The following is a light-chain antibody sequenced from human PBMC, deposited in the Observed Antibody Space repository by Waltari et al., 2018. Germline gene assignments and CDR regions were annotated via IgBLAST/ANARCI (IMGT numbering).Light chain of an antibody. CDR1: QSLLHSNGNNY. Sequence: DIVMTQSPLSLPVTPGEPASISCRSSQSLLHSNGNNYVDWYLQKPGQSPQPLIYLGSNRASGVPDRFSGSGSGTDFTLKITRVEAEDVGVYYCMQSLQTPYTFGQGTKLEIK. CDR3: MQSLQTPYT. J-gene: IGKJ2*01. V-gene: IGKV2-28*01. CDR2: LGS.